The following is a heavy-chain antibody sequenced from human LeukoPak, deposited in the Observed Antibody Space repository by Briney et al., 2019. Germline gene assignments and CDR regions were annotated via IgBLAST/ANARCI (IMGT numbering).Heavy chain of an antibody. V-gene: IGHV3-64D*06. CDR3: VKASAAAWGMDV. CDR2: ISSNGGST. Sequence: GGSLRLSCSASGFTFSSYAMHWVRQAPGKGLEYVSAISSNGGSTYYADSVKGRFTISRDNSKNTLYLQMSSLRAEDTAVYHRVKASAAAWGMDVWGKGTTVTVSS. J-gene: IGHJ6*04. D-gene: IGHD6-13*01. CDR1: GFTFSSYA.